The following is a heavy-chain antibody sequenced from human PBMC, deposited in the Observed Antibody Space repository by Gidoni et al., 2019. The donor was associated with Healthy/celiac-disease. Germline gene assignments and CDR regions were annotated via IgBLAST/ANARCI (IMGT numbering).Heavy chain of an antibody. J-gene: IGHJ5*02. CDR3: ARDFGIAVAGTRFDP. Sequence: QVQLQESGPGLVKHSETLSLTCTVSGGSISSYYWSWIRQPPGKGLEWIGYIYYSGSTNYNPSLKIRVTISVDTSKNQFSLKLSSVTAADTAVYYCARDFGIAVAGTRFDPWGQGTLVTVSS. V-gene: IGHV4-59*01. CDR1: GGSISSYY. CDR2: IYYSGST. D-gene: IGHD6-19*01.